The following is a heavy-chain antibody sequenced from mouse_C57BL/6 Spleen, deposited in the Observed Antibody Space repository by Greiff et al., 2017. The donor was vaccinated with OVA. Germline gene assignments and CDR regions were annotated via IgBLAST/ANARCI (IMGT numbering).Heavy chain of an antibody. D-gene: IGHD2-1*01. CDR1: GYSITSGYY. CDR3: ARGSMDGNYYFDY. CDR2: ISYDGSN. Sequence: EVQLQESGPGLVKPSQSLSLTCSVTGYSITSGYYWNWIRQFPGNKLEWMGYISYDGSNNYNPSLKNRISITRDTSKNQFFLKLNSVTTEDTATYYCARGSMDGNYYFDYWGQGTTLTVSS. J-gene: IGHJ2*01. V-gene: IGHV3-6*01.